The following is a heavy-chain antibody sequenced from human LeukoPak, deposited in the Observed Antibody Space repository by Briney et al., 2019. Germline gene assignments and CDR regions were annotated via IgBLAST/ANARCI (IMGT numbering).Heavy chain of an antibody. CDR3: ARDPSRGYTYGYGDY. J-gene: IGHJ4*02. CDR1: GFTFSNYW. V-gene: IGHV3-7*01. CDR2: IYRDGSET. Sequence: GVSLRLSCAASGFTFSNYWMNWVRQLPGKRPEWVANIYRDGSETHYVDSVKGRFTISRDNAKNLLYLQMNGLRAEDTAVYYCARDPSRGYTYGYGDYWGQGTLVTVSS. D-gene: IGHD5-18*01.